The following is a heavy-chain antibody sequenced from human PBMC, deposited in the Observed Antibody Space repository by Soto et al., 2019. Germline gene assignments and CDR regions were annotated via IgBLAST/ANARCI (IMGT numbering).Heavy chain of an antibody. CDR2: INAGNGNT. CDR3: ARDSGASIPGYWFDP. J-gene: IGHJ5*02. V-gene: IGHV1-3*01. Sequence: QVQLVQSGAEVKKPGASVKVSCKASGYTFTSYAMHWVRQAPGQRLEWMGWINAGNGNTKYSQKFQGRVTITRDTSASTAYMELSSLRSEDTAVYYCARDSGASIPGYWFDPWGQGTLVTVSS. D-gene: IGHD2-15*01. CDR1: GYTFTSYA.